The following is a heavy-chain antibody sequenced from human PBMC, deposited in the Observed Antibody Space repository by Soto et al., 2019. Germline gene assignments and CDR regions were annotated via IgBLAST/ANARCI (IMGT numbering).Heavy chain of an antibody. D-gene: IGHD3-22*01. V-gene: IGHV3-23*01. CDR2: ISGSGGST. CDR1: GFTFSSYA. CDR3: AKEGAITMIVLVTLDAFDI. J-gene: IGHJ3*02. Sequence: EVQLLESGGGLVQPGGSLRLSCAASGFTFSSYAMSWVRQAPGKGLEWVSAISGSGGSTYYADSVKGRFTISRDNSKNTLYLQMNSLRAEDTAVYYCAKEGAITMIVLVTLDAFDIWGQGTMVTVSS.